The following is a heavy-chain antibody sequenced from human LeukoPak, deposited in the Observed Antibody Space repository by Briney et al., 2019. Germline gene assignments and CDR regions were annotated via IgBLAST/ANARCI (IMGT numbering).Heavy chain of an antibody. D-gene: IGHD3-3*01. Sequence: SETLSLTCTVSDYSISSGSSWGWIRQSPGKGLECIGTIYHSGNTYYDPSLKSRATISVNTSKNQFSLNLTPVTAADTAVYFCARATYYDFWSGMGAFDIWGQGTVVTASS. CDR2: IYHSGNT. CDR3: ARATYYDFWSGMGAFDI. V-gene: IGHV4-38-2*02. J-gene: IGHJ3*02. CDR1: DYSISSGSS.